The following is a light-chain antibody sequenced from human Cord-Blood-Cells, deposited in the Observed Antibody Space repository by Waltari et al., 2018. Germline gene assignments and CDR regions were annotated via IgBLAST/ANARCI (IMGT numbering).Light chain of an antibody. J-gene: IGKJ2*01. CDR1: QSVSSN. CDR2: GAS. CDR3: QQYNNWPYT. Sequence: DIVMTQSPAPLSVSPGERATLPCRTSQSVSSNLAWYQQKPGQAPRHLIYGASTRATGIPARFSGSGSGTEFTLTISSLQSEDFAVYYCQQYNNWPYTFGQGTKLEIK. V-gene: IGKV3-15*01.